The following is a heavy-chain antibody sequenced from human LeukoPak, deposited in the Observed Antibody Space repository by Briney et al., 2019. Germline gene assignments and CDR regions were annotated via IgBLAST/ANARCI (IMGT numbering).Heavy chain of an antibody. CDR3: ASSSWSAYFDS. V-gene: IGHV1-18*04. CDR2: ISAHNGNT. D-gene: IGHD6-13*01. J-gene: IGHJ4*02. Sequence: GASVKVSCKASGYTFTSYGISWARQAPGQGLEWMGWISAHNGNTHYAQNVEDRLTMTTDTSTNTAYMELRSLRSDDTAVYYCASSSWSAYFDSWGQGTLVTVSS. CDR1: GYTFTSYG.